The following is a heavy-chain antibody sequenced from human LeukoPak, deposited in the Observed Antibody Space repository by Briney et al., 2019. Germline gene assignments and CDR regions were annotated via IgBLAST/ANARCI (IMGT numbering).Heavy chain of an antibody. Sequence: ASVKVSCKASGYTFTGYYMHWVRQAPGQGLEWMGWINPNSGGTNYAQKFQGRVTMTRDTSISTAYMELSRLRSDDTAVYYCAREPKTQLWGESDYWGQGTLVTVSS. J-gene: IGHJ4*02. CDR3: AREPKTQLWGESDY. CDR2: INPNSGGT. V-gene: IGHV1-2*02. D-gene: IGHD5-18*01. CDR1: GYTFTGYY.